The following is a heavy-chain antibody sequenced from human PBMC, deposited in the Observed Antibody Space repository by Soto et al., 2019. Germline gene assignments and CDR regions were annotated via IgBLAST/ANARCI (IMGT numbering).Heavy chain of an antibody. J-gene: IGHJ5*02. CDR3: AKHSGGWFDP. Sequence: QVQLQESGPGLVKPSETLSLTCTVSGGSISGYYWSWIRQPPGKGLEWIGYIHYSGSTNYNPSLKSRVTMSVDTSKNQFSLRLSSVTAADTAVYYCAKHSGGWFDPWGQGTLVTVSS. CDR1: GGSISGYY. V-gene: IGHV4-59*08. CDR2: IHYSGST. D-gene: IGHD3-10*01.